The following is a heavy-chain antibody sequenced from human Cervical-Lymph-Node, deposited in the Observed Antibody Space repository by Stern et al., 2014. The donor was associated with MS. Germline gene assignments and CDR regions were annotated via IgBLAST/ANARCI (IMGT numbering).Heavy chain of an antibody. CDR3: ASTLHGGLYNWFDP. D-gene: IGHD2-2*01. Sequence: VQLAESGGGLVTPGGSLRLPCAASGFTFSDYSMNWVRQAPGKGLALVSSNANSGASMYNGDSVKGRFTISRDNAKNTLYLQMDSLSAEDTATYFCASTLHGGLYNWFDPWGQGTLVTVSS. J-gene: IGHJ5*02. V-gene: IGHV3-21*01. CDR1: GFTFSDYS. CDR2: NANSGASM.